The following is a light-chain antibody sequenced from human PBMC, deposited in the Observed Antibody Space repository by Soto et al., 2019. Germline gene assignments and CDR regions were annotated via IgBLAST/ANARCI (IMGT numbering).Light chain of an antibody. J-gene: IGKJ5*01. Sequence: DIQMTQSPSSLSASVGDRVTITCQASQDITNYLNWYQQKPGKPPKLLINDAYNLETGVPSRFSGSGSGTHFSFTINSLQPEDFAPYYCQQSDDLPITFGLGTRLDIK. CDR2: DAY. CDR3: QQSDDLPIT. V-gene: IGKV1-33*01. CDR1: QDITNY.